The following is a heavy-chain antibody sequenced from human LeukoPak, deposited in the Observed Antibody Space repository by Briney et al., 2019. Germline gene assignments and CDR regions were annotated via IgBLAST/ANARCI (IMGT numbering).Heavy chain of an antibody. J-gene: IGHJ5*02. CDR3: TRDSGTYNWFDP. CDR1: GFTFSDSA. CDR2: MDKETNLSAT. V-gene: IGHV3-73*01. D-gene: IGHD1-26*01. Sequence: GGSLRLSCVASGFTFSDSAIHWVRQSSGKGLEWIGHMDKETNLSATALAASVKGRFPVSRDDSKNTAYLHMNSLKTEDTALYYCTRDSGTYNWFDPWGQGTLVTVS.